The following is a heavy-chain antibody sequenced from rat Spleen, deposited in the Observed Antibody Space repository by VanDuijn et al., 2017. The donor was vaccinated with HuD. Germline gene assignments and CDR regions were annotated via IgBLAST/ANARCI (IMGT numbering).Heavy chain of an antibody. D-gene: IGHD1-1*01. Sequence: EVQLVESGGGLVQPGRSLKLSCAASGFTFSDYYMAWVRQAPKKGLEWVASISYEGSSTYYGDSGKGRFTISRDNAKSTLYLQMNSLRSEDTATYYCARQGTRWYYFDHWGQGVMVTVSS. CDR3: ARQGTRWYYFDH. V-gene: IGHV5-22*01. CDR2: ISYEGSST. CDR1: GFTFSDYY. J-gene: IGHJ2*01.